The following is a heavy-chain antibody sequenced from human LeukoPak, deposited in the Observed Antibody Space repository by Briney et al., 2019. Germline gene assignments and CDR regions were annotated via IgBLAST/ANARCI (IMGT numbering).Heavy chain of an antibody. CDR2: IDTSGDT. CDR1: GFTFSNND. V-gene: IGHV3-13*01. CDR3: ARGSTTVAFEI. D-gene: IGHD1-26*01. J-gene: IGHJ3*02. Sequence: PGGSLRLSCAASGFTFSNNDMHWVRQGPGKGLEWASAIDTSGDTYYPGSVRGRFTISRENTKNILYLQMNSLRVGDTAVYYCARGSTTVAFEIWGQGTMVSVSS.